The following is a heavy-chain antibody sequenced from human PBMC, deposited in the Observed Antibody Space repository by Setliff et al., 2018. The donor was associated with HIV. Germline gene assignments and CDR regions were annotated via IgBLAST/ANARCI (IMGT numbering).Heavy chain of an antibody. Sequence: SETLSLTCAVYIGSFSDYYWSWIRPSPGKGLEWIGEIDHSGSTNYNPSLKSRVTISVDKSKNQFSLKLNSVTAADTAVYYCARGLWSSGGPIYFDFWGQGTLVTVSS. V-gene: IGHV4-34*01. J-gene: IGHJ4*02. D-gene: IGHD6-19*01. CDR1: IGSFSDYY. CDR3: ARGLWSSGGPIYFDF. CDR2: IDHSGST.